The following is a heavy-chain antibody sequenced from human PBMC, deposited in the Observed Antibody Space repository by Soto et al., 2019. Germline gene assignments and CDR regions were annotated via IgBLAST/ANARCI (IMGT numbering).Heavy chain of an antibody. CDR1: GESFIGYY. CDR3: ARTDIVTTNGFDP. J-gene: IGHJ5*02. Sequence: QVHLQQWGAGLLKPSETLSLTCAVYGESFIGYYWTWIRQPPRKGLEWIGEINHRGSANYNPSLKSRVTISVDTSNNQFSLKLSSVTAAGTSVYYCARTDIVTTNGFDPWGQGTLVTVSS. V-gene: IGHV4-34*02. CDR2: INHRGSA. D-gene: IGHD5-12*01.